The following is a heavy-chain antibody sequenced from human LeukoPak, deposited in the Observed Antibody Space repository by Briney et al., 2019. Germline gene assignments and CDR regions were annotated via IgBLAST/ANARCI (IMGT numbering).Heavy chain of an antibody. D-gene: IGHD3-22*01. CDR1: GGSFSGYY. Sequence: PSETLSLTCAVYGGSFSGYYWSWIRQPPGKGLEWIGEINHSGSTNYNPSLKSRVTISVDTSKNQFSLKLSSVTAADTAVYYCARLRQFRHTYYYDSSGYYWNDYWGQGTLVTVSS. CDR3: ARLRQFRHTYYYDSSGYYWNDY. J-gene: IGHJ4*02. V-gene: IGHV4-34*01. CDR2: INHSGST.